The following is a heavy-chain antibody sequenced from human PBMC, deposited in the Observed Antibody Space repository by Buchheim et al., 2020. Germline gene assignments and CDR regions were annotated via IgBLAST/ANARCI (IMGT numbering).Heavy chain of an antibody. CDR3: AREEGGLIPPLDY. J-gene: IGHJ4*02. CDR1: GFTFDRFI. D-gene: IGHD2-8*01. Sequence: EVHLVESGGDLVRPGGSLRLSCVASGFTFDRFIMNWVRQAPGKGLEWISYISVGGDTTHYADSVKGRFTVSRDNAKNSLYLQMNSLSVGDTAVYYCAREEGGLIPPLDYWGQGTL. CDR2: ISVGGDTT. V-gene: IGHV3-48*01.